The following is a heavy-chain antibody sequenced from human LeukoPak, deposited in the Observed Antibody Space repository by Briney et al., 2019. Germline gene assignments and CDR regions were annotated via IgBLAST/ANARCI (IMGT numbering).Heavy chain of an antibody. Sequence: ASVKVSCKASGYTFTSYDINWVRQATGQGLEWMGWINPNSGGTNYAQKFQGRVTMTRDTSISTAYMELSRLRSDDTAVYYCARDNYGMDVWGQGTTVTVSS. CDR3: ARDNYGMDV. CDR2: INPNSGGT. J-gene: IGHJ6*02. CDR1: GYTFTSYD. V-gene: IGHV1-2*02.